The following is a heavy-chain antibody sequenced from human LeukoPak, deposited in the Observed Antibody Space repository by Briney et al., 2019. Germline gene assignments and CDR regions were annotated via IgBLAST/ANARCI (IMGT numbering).Heavy chain of an antibody. CDR2: ISGSGGST. CDR3: ASVLAPLYGDYADYFDY. J-gene: IGHJ4*02. Sequence: PGGSLRLSCAASGITFSSYAMSWVRQAPGKGLEWVSAISGSGGSTYYADSVKGRFTISRDNSKNTLYLQMNSLRAEDTAVYYCASVLAPLYGDYADYFDYWGQGTLVTVSS. CDR1: GITFSSYA. V-gene: IGHV3-23*01. D-gene: IGHD4-17*01.